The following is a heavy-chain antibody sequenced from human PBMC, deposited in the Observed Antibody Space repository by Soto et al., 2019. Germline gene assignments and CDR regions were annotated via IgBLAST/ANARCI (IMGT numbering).Heavy chain of an antibody. D-gene: IGHD3-9*01. J-gene: IGHJ4*02. CDR1: GGSFSGYY. Sequence: PSETLSLTCAVYGGSFSGYYWSWIRQPPGKGLEWIGYIYYSGSTYYNPSLKSRVTISVDTSKNQFSLKLSSVTAADTAVYYCARLTPWGDILNGSYYFDYWGQGTLVTVSS. V-gene: IGHV4-34*09. CDR3: ARLTPWGDILNGSYYFDY. CDR2: IYYSGST.